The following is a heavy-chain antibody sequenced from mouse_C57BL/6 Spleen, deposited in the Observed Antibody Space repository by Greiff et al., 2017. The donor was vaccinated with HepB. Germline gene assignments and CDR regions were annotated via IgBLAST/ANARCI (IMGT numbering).Heavy chain of an antibody. V-gene: IGHV1-82*01. CDR3: ANHYYGSSYWYFDV. D-gene: IGHD1-1*01. CDR1: GYAFSSSW. CDR2: IYPGDGDT. Sequence: VQLQQSGPELVKPGASVKISCKASGYAFSSSWMNWVKQRPGKGLEWIGRIYPGDGDTNYNGKFKGKATLTADKSSSTAYMQLSSLTSEDSAVYFCANHYYGSSYWYFDVWGTGTTVTVSS. J-gene: IGHJ1*03.